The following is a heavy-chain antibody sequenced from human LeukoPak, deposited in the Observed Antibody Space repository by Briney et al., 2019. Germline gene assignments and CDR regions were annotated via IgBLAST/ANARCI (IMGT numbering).Heavy chain of an antibody. D-gene: IGHD3-3*01. CDR2: IYTSGST. J-gene: IGHJ5*02. Sequence: PSETLSLTCAVYGGSFSGYYWSWIRQPAGKGLEWIGRIYTSGSTNYNPSLKSRVTMSVDTSKNQFSLKLSSVTAADTAVYYCARDLETIFRPWNWFDPWGQGTLVTVSS. CDR1: GGSFSGYY. V-gene: IGHV4-4*07. CDR3: ARDLETIFRPWNWFDP.